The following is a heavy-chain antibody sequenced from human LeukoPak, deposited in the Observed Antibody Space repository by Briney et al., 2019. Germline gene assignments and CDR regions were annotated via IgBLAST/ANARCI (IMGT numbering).Heavy chain of an antibody. CDR3: ARVGAEMATYYYYSIDV. V-gene: IGHV3-30*03. J-gene: IGHJ6*03. Sequence: GGSLRLSCAASGFTFSDYYMSWIRQAPGKGLEWVAGLSYAGTNKYYADSVKGRFTISRDDSKNTLYLQMNSLRPEDTAVYYCARVGAEMATYYYYSIDVWGRGTTVTVSS. D-gene: IGHD5-24*01. CDR1: GFTFSDYY. CDR2: LSYAGTNK.